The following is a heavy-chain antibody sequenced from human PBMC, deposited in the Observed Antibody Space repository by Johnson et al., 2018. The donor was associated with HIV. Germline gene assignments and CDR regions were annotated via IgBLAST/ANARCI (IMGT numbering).Heavy chain of an antibody. CDR1: GFTFSSYA. Sequence: QVQLVESGGGLVQPGGSLRLSCAASGFTFSSYAIHWVRQAPGKGLEWVAVISYDGSNKYYADSVKGRFTISRDNSKNTLYLQMNSLRAEDTAVYYCARGEGGTYLPDAFDIWGQGTMVTVSS. J-gene: IGHJ3*02. V-gene: IGHV3-30*04. CDR3: ARGEGGTYLPDAFDI. CDR2: ISYDGSNK. D-gene: IGHD1-26*01.